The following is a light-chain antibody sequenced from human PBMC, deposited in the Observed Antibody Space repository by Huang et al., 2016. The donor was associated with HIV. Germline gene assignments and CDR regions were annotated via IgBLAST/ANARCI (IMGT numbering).Light chain of an antibody. V-gene: IGKV3-15*01. J-gene: IGKJ2*01. CDR3: QQYNNWPRT. CDR1: QDVSSN. CDR2: GAS. Sequence: ERVMTQSPDILSVSPGETATLSCRASQDVSSNLAWYRQKPGQAPSLLIYGASTRVSGIPARFNGSGSGIAFTLTSSSVQSEEFAVYYCQQYNNWPRTFGQGTKLEIK.